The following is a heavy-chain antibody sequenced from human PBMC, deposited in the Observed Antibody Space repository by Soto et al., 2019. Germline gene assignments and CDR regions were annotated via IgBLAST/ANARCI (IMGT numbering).Heavy chain of an antibody. CDR2: ISAYNGNT. CDR3: AVIAVAGHDAFDI. V-gene: IGHV1-18*01. CDR1: GYTFTSYG. J-gene: IGHJ3*02. D-gene: IGHD6-19*01. Sequence: ASVKVSCKASGYTFTSYGISWVRQAPGQGLERMGWISAYNGNTNYAQKLQGRVTMTTDTSTSTAYMELRSLRSDDTAVYYCAVIAVAGHDAFDIWGQGTMVTVSS.